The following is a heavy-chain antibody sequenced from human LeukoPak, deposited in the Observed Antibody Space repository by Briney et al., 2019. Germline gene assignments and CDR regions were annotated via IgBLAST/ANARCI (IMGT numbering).Heavy chain of an antibody. CDR1: GGSVSRSY. CDR2: IYSRGNT. CDR3: ANLDGPGSYFDN. J-gene: IGHJ4*02. V-gene: IGHV4-59*02. Sequence: SETLSLTCTVSGGSVSRSYWSWIRQPPGKGLEWVGYIYSRGNTNYNPSLKSRVTISLDTSKNQFSLRLTSVTAADTAVYYRANLDGPGSYFDNWGRGTLVTVSS. D-gene: IGHD3-10*01.